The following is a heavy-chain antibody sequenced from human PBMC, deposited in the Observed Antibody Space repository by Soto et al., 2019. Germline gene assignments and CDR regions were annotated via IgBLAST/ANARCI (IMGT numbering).Heavy chain of an antibody. J-gene: IGHJ4*02. V-gene: IGHV3-23*01. CDR2: LGVSGGSA. CDR1: GFTFSFYA. D-gene: IGHD3-16*01. Sequence: EVQLLESGGGGVQPGGSLRLSCEASGFTFSFYAFGWVRQAPGKGLEWVSSLGVSGGSAFYIDSVKGRFAVSRDDSKNTLYLQMNSLRAEDTAIYYCVKDLGGSQSRFDYLGQGTLVTVCS. CDR3: VKDLGGSQSRFDY.